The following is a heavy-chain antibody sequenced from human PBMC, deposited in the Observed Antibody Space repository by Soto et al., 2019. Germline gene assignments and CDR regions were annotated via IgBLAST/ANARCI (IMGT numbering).Heavy chain of an antibody. CDR3: ARERPDGCRLDP. J-gene: IGHJ5*02. CDR1: GGSISSGDYY. CDR2: IYYSGST. Sequence: QVQLQESGPGLVKPSQTLSLTCTVSGGSISSGDYYWSWIRQPPGKGLEWIGYIYYSGSTYYNPSLNSRVTISVDTSKNQFSLRLSSVTAADTAVYYCARERPDGCRLDPWGQGTLVTVSS. V-gene: IGHV4-30-4*01. D-gene: IGHD6-19*01.